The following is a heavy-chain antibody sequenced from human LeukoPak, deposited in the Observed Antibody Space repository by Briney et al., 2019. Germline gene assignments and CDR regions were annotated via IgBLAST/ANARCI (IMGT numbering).Heavy chain of an antibody. CDR3: ASSRTVTTTTSFDY. V-gene: IGHV1-2*02. Sequence: ASVKVSCKASGYTFTGYYMHWVRQAPGQGLEWMGWINPNSGGTNYAQKFQGRVTMTRDTSISTAYMELSRLRSDDTAVYYCASSRTVTTTTSFDYWGQGTLVTVSS. CDR1: GYTFTGYY. CDR2: INPNSGGT. J-gene: IGHJ4*02. D-gene: IGHD4-17*01.